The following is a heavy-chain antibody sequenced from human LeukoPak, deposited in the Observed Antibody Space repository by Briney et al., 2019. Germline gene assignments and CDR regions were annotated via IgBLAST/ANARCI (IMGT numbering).Heavy chain of an antibody. D-gene: IGHD2-21*02. CDR3: ARTATDAFDI. V-gene: IGHV3-74*01. Sequence: GGSLRLSCAASGFTFRSYWVHWVRQDPGKGPVWVSHMNGDGSSTSYADSVKGRFTISRDNAKNTLYLQMNSLKAEDTAVYYCARTATDAFDIWGQGTMVTVSS. J-gene: IGHJ3*02. CDR1: GFTFRSYW. CDR2: MNGDGSST.